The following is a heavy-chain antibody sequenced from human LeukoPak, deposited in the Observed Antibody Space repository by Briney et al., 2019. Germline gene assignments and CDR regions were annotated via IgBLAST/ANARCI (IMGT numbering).Heavy chain of an antibody. J-gene: IGHJ6*02. CDR3: ARTYCGGDCFPYYYVMDV. Sequence: GGSLRLSCAASGFTFSSYGMHWVRQAPGKGLEWVTIIWYDGSNKYYADSVKGRFTISRDNSKNTLYLQMNSLRAEDTAVYYCARTYCGGDCFPYYYVMDVWGQGTTVTVSS. CDR1: GFTFSSYG. CDR2: IWYDGSNK. V-gene: IGHV3-33*01. D-gene: IGHD2-21*02.